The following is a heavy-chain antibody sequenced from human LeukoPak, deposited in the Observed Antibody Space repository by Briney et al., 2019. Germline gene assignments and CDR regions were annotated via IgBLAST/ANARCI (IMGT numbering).Heavy chain of an antibody. J-gene: IGHJ6*02. CDR1: GGSISSGGYY. CDR2: IYYSGST. CDR3: ARDSQLGGYYYYGMDV. V-gene: IGHV4-31*03. Sequence: SETLSLTCTVSGGSISSGGYYWSWIRQHPGKGLEWIGYIYYSGSTYYNPSLKSRVTISVDTSKNQISLKLSSVTAADTAVYYRARDSQLGGYYYYGMDVWGQGTTVTVSS. D-gene: IGHD3-16*01.